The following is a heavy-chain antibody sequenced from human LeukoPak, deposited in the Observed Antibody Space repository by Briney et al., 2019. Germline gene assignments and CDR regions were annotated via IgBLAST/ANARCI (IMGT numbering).Heavy chain of an antibody. V-gene: IGHV1-69*13. J-gene: IGHJ4*02. CDR3: ARTRRPCSGGSCYSGFDY. CDR1: GGTFISYA. D-gene: IGHD2-15*01. Sequence: SVKVSCKASGGTFISYASSWVRQAPGQGLEWMGGIIPIFGTPNYAQKFQGRVTITADESTSTSYMELSSLRSEDTAVYYCARTRRPCSGGSCYSGFDYWGQGTLVTVSS. CDR2: IIPIFGTP.